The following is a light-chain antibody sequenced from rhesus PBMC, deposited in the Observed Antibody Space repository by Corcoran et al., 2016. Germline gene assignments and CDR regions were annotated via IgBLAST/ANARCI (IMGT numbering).Light chain of an antibody. CDR2: GAS. Sequence: QVILTQSPATLSLSPGERATLSCRASQSVSSYLAWYQQKPGQAPRLLIYGASRRATGIPARFSGSGSGTDFTRTISSLEPEDVGVYHCYQHSSGYRTFGQGTKVEIK. CDR3: YQHSSGYRT. CDR1: QSVSSY. J-gene: IGKJ1*01. V-gene: IGKV3-10*01.